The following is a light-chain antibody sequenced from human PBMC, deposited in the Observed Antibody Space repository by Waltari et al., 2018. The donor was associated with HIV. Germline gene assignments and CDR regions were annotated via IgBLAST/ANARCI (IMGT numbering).Light chain of an antibody. CDR2: SDN. CDR3: ATWDGTLKV. J-gene: IGLJ2*01. V-gene: IGLV1-44*01. Sequence: QSVLTPPPSASGTPGQTVTISCSGSSPNIGRNTVNWYQQLPRMSPKLLIYSDNQRPSGVPDRFSGSKSGTSASLAISGLHSEDEADYYCATWDGTLKVFGGGTKLTVL. CDR1: SPNIGRNT.